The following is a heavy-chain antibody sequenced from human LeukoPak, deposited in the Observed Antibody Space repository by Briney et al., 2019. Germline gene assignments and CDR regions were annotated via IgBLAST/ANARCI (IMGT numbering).Heavy chain of an antibody. CDR2: INPSGGST. V-gene: IGHV1-46*01. D-gene: IGHD3-10*01. Sequence: ASVKVSCKASGYTFTSYYMHWVRQAPGQGLEWMGIINPSGGSTSYAQKFQGRVTMTRDTSTSTVYMELSSLRSEDTAVYYCARDWGLLWFGEPSNYMDVWGKGTTVTISS. CDR1: GYTFTSYY. CDR3: ARDWGLLWFGEPSNYMDV. J-gene: IGHJ6*03.